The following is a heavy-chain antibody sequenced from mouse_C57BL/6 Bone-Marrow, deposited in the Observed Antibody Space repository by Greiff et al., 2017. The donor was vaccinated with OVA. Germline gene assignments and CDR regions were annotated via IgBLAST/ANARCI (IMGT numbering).Heavy chain of an antibody. Sequence: EVMLVESGGGLVQPKGSLKLSCAASRFSFNTYAMNWVRQAPGKGLEWVARIRSKSNNYATYYADSVKDRFTISRDDSESMLYLQMNNLKTGDTAMYYWVRHDVYWYFDVWGTGTTVTVSS. CDR3: VRHDVYWYFDV. J-gene: IGHJ1*03. D-gene: IGHD2-3*01. CDR1: RFSFNTYA. V-gene: IGHV10-1*01. CDR2: IRSKSNNYAT.